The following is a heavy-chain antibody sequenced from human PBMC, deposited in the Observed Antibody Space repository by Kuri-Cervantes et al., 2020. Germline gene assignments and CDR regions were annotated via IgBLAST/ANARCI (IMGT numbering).Heavy chain of an antibody. CDR1: GFTFSNYC. J-gene: IGHJ2*01. D-gene: IGHD7-27*01. CDR2: ISSSGSTI. V-gene: IGHV3-11*04. CDR3: ARTGDSRNWYFDL. Sequence: GESLKISCAASGFTFSNYCMSWIRQAPGKGLEWVSYISSSGSTIYYADVVKGRFTISRDNAKNSLYLQMNSLRAEDTAVYYCARTGDSRNWYFDLWGRGTLVTVSS.